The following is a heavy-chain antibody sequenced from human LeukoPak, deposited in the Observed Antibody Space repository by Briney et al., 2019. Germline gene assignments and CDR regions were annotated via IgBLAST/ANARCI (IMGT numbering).Heavy chain of an antibody. CDR3: AKAKERYCSGGSCVKAAAFDI. CDR2: ISGVGGST. CDR1: GFIFDDYA. J-gene: IGHJ3*02. D-gene: IGHD2-15*01. Sequence: GGSLRLSCAASGFIFDDYAMHWVRQALGKGLEWVSLISGVGGSTYYADSVKGRFTISRDNSKNSLYLQMNSLRTEDTALYYCAKAKERYCSGGSCVKAAAFDIWGQGTMVTVSS. V-gene: IGHV3-43*02.